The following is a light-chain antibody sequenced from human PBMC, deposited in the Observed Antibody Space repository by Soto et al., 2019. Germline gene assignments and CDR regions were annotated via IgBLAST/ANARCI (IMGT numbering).Light chain of an antibody. Sequence: EIVLTQSPGTLSLSPGERATLSCRASQSVSSSYLAWYQQKPGQAPRLLIYDASSRATGIPDRFSGSGSGTDFSLTISRLEPEDFAVYYCPQYGSSLTFGQGTKVEIK. CDR1: QSVSSSY. CDR2: DAS. J-gene: IGKJ1*01. V-gene: IGKV3-20*01. CDR3: PQYGSSLT.